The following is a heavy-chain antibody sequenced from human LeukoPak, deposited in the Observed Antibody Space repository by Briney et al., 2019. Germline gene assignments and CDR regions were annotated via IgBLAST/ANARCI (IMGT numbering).Heavy chain of an antibody. CDR3: ARDNRLIYSCGWYDGFDP. J-gene: IGHJ5*02. CDR2: IYYSGST. Sequence: PSQTLSLTCPVSGGSISSGDYYWSWIRQPPGKGLEWIGYIYYSGSTYYNPSLKSRVTISVDTSKSQFSLKLSSVTAADTAVYYCARDNRLIYSCGWYDGFDPWGQGTLVTVSS. D-gene: IGHD6-19*01. V-gene: IGHV4-30-4*01. CDR1: GGSISSGDYY.